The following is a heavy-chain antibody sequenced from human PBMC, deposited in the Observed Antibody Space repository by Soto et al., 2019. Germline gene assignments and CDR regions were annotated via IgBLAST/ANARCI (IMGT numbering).Heavy chain of an antibody. CDR1: RFTVSSNY. V-gene: IGHV3-53*02. CDR2: IYSGGST. CDR3: ASPGGVDDYSNRY. Sequence: EVQLVETGGGLIQPGGSLRLSCAASRFTVSSNYMSWVRQAPGKGLEWVSVIYSGGSTYYADSVKGRFTISRDNSKNTLYLQMNRLGAEDTAVYYCASPGGVDDYSNRYWGQGTLVTVSS. D-gene: IGHD4-4*01. J-gene: IGHJ4*02.